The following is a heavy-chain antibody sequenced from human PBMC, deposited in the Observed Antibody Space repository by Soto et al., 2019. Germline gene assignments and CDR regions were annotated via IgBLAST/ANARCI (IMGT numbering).Heavy chain of an antibody. Sequence: QVQLVQSGAEVKKPGAAVKVSCKASGYKFSDYGINWVRQVPGQGLEWMGWIAACSGHTNYVQRIQGRVTMTANTSTSIAYMELRTLRSDDTAVYYCAINIQRLGCVSTSCYFDYWGQGTLVSVSS. J-gene: IGHJ4*02. D-gene: IGHD2-2*01. CDR1: GYKFSDYG. CDR3: AINIQRLGCVSTSCYFDY. CDR2: IAACSGHT. V-gene: IGHV1-18*04.